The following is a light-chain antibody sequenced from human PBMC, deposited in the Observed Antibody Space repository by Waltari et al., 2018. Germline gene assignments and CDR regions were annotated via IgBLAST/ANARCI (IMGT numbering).Light chain of an antibody. CDR3: NSRDSSGNHLRVV. CDR2: GKN. Sequence: SSELTQDPAVSVALGQTFTITCHGASLRSYPASLYNQKPGQAPVLVIYGKNNRPSGIPDRFSGSSSGNTASLTITGAQAEDEADYYCNSRDSSGNHLRVVFGGGTKLTVL. J-gene: IGLJ2*01. CDR1: SLRSYP. V-gene: IGLV3-19*01.